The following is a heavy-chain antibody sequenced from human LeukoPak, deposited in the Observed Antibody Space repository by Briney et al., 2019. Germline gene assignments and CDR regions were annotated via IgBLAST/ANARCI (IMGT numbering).Heavy chain of an antibody. CDR2: IYYSGST. CDR3: ARVSIKYKAFDI. J-gene: IGHJ3*02. V-gene: IGHV4-39*01. Sequence: SETLSLTCTVSGGSISSSSYYWGWIRQPPGKGLEWIGSIYYSGSTYYNPSLKSRVTISVDTSKNQFSLKLSSVTAADTAVYYCARVSIKYKAFDIWGQGTMVTVSS. D-gene: IGHD1-1*01. CDR1: GGSISSSSYY.